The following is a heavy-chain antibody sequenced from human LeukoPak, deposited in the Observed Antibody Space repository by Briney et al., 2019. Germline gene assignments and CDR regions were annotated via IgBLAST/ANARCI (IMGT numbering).Heavy chain of an antibody. V-gene: IGHV4-31*03. CDR1: GGSISSGGYS. D-gene: IGHD3-10*01. Sequence: SETLSLTCTVSGGSISSGGYSWSWIRQHPGKGLEWIGYIYYSGSTYYNPSLKSRVTISVDTSKNQFSLKLSSVTAADTAVYYCAKDFGRNLGGPGYWGRGTLVIVSS. J-gene: IGHJ4*02. CDR3: AKDFGRNLGGPGY. CDR2: IYYSGST.